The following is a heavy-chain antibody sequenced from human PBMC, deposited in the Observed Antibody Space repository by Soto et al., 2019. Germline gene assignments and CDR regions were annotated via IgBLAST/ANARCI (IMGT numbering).Heavy chain of an antibody. D-gene: IGHD3-10*01. J-gene: IGHJ6*02. CDR2: IYHNGSP. V-gene: IGHV4-4*02. CDR3: GRWLGTSYGMDV. CDR1: GGSISSTNW. Sequence: SETLSLTCAVSGGSISSTNWWSWVRQSPGKGLEWIGEIYHNGSPDYNPSLKSRVTISVDKSKNHVFPKLTSVTAADTAMYFCGRWLGTSYGMDVWGQGTAVTSP.